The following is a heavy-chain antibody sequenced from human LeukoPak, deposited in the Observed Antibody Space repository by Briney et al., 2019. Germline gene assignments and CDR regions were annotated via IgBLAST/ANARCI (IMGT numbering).Heavy chain of an antibody. Sequence: ASVKVSCKASGYTFTSYGISWVRQAPGQGLEWMGWISAYNGNTNYAQKLQGRVTMTTDTSTSTAYMELRSLRSDDTAVYYCARTTPYSSSSNDAFDIWGQGTLVTVSS. CDR1: GYTFTSYG. V-gene: IGHV1-18*01. CDR3: ARTTPYSSSSNDAFDI. CDR2: ISAYNGNT. D-gene: IGHD6-6*01. J-gene: IGHJ3*02.